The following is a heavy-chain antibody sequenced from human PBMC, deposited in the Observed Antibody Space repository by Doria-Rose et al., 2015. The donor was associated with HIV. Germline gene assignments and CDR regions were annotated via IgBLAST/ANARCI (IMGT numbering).Heavy chain of an antibody. D-gene: IGHD3-9*01. J-gene: IGHJ4*02. CDR1: GFTFSSYE. Sequence: VQLVQSGGGLVQPGGSLRLSCAASGFTFSSYEMNWVRQAPGKGLEWVSYISSSGSTLYYADSVKGRFAISRDNAKNSLYLQMNSLRAEDTAVYYCARTYYDVLTGYYKGGEAAYYFDYWGQGTLVTVSS. V-gene: IGHV3-48*03. CDR2: ISSSGSTL. CDR3: ARTYYDVLTGYYKGGEAAYYFDY.